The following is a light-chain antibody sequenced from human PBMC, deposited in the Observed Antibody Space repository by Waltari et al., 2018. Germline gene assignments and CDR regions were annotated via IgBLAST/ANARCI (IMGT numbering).Light chain of an antibody. CDR3: SLYMGSGIWV. CDR1: SGSLSTTSY. J-gene: IGLJ3*02. Sequence: QTVVTQEPSLSVSPGGTGTLTCALSSGSLSTTSYATWYQQTPGHAPLTLVYNANALSSGPPDLFSADFRTTTAALTSTVAQADDESYYYCSLYMGSGIWVFGGGTKLTVL. CDR2: NAN. V-gene: IGLV8-61*01.